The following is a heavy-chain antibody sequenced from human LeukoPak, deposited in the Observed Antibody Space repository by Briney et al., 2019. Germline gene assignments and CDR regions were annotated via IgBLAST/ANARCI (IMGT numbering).Heavy chain of an antibody. D-gene: IGHD2-2*02. CDR3: AKASVAIPQYCNS. Sequence: GGSLRLSCEASGFTFGNYAMNWVRQAPGKGPEWVSTTSGTGSSTYYADSAKGRFTISRDNSKDTLFLQLNSLTAADTAMYFCAKASVAIPQYCNSWGQGTLVTVSS. CDR2: TSGTGSST. J-gene: IGHJ5*02. V-gene: IGHV3-23*01. CDR1: GFTFGNYA.